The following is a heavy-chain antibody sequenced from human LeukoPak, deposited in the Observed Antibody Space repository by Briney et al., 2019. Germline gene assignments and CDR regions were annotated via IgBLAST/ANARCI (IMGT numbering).Heavy chain of an antibody. J-gene: IGHJ3*01. CDR1: GFTFSNYA. D-gene: IGHD4-17*01. V-gene: IGHV3-23*01. CDR2: ITSAGAP. CDR3: ARDPNGDYIGAFEF. Sequence: GGSPRLSCAASGFTFSNYAVMWVRQAPGQGLEWVSAITSAGAPRYADSVKGRFTISRDNSKNTLYLQMNSLRAEDTAQYFCARDPNGDYIGAFEFWGQGTGVTVSS.